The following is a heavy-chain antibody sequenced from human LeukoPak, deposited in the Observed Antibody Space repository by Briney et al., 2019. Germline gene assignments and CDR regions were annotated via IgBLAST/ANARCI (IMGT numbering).Heavy chain of an antibody. Sequence: GRSLRLSCAASGFTFSSYAMHWVRQAPGKGLEWVAVISYDGSNKYYADSVKGRFTISRDNSKNTLYLQMNSLRAEDTAVNYCARDSGQQLVPDYWGQGTLVTVSS. V-gene: IGHV3-30*04. J-gene: IGHJ4*02. CDR3: ARDSGQQLVPDY. CDR2: ISYDGSNK. D-gene: IGHD6-13*01. CDR1: GFTFSSYA.